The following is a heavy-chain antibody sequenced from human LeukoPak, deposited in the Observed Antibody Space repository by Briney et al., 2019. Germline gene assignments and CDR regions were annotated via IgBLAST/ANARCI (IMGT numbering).Heavy chain of an antibody. CDR2: ISSSSTTI. D-gene: IGHD2-8*01. CDR1: GFIFSTYS. Sequence: PGGALRLSCAASGFIFSTYSMNWVRQAPGKGLEWVSYISSSSTTIYYADSVKGRVTISRDNAKNSLYLQMNSLRAEDTAVYYCARALIGYYFDYWGQGTLVTVSS. J-gene: IGHJ4*02. CDR3: ARALIGYYFDY. V-gene: IGHV3-48*01.